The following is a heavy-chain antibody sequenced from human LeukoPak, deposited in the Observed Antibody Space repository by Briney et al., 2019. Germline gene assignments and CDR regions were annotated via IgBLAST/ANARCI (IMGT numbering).Heavy chain of an antibody. CDR1: GGSFSGYY. CDR2: INHSGST. V-gene: IGHV4-34*01. D-gene: IGHD6-25*01. CDR3: ARKNIPSPRIRYSSDWNGRAFDY. J-gene: IGHJ4*02. Sequence: SETLSLTCAVYGGSFSGYYWSWIRQPPGKGLVWIGEINHSGSTNYNPSLKSRVTISVDTSKNQFSLKLSSVTAADTAVYSCARKNIPSPRIRYSSDWNGRAFDYWGQGTLVTVSS.